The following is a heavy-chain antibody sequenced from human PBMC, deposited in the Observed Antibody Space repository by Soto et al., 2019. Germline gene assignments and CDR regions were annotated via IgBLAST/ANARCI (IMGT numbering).Heavy chain of an antibody. CDR2: TYYRSKWYN. CDR3: ARLPTGFPNWFDS. Sequence: SQTLSLTCAISGDSVSSNSAAWNWIRQSPSRGLEWLGRTYYRSKWYNDYAVSVKSRITINPDTSKNQFSLKLTSVTAADTAVYYCARLPTGFPNWFDSWGQGTLVTVSS. J-gene: IGHJ5*01. V-gene: IGHV6-1*01. D-gene: IGHD1-1*01. CDR1: GDSVSSNSAA.